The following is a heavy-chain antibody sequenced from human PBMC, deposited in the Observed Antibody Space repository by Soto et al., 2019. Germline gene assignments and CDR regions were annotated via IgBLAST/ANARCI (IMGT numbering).Heavy chain of an antibody. CDR1: GGTFSSYA. V-gene: IGHV1-69*01. J-gene: IGHJ5*02. CDR2: IIPIFGTA. D-gene: IGHD2-8*01. CDR3: ARGPRDIVLMVYSHPFDP. Sequence: QVQLVQSGAEVKKPGSSVQVSCKASGGTFSSYAISWVRQAPGQGLEWMGGIIPIFGTANYAQKFQGRVTITADESTSTAYMELSSLRSEDTAVYYCARGPRDIVLMVYSHPFDPWGQGTLVTVSS.